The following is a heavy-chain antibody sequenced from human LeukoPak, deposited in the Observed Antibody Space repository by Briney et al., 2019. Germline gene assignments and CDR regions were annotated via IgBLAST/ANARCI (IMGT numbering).Heavy chain of an antibody. Sequence: AASVKVSCKASGYTFIDYDINLVRQAPGQGLEWMGLMSPHNGHTEYAQNFQGRVTMTRDTSTGTAYMELRSLRSEDTAVYYCARRTPRCGGTCYDAFDVWGQGTMVTVSS. CDR1: GYTFIDYD. CDR2: MSPHNGHT. CDR3: ARRTPRCGGTCYDAFDV. V-gene: IGHV1-8*01. D-gene: IGHD2-21*01. J-gene: IGHJ3*01.